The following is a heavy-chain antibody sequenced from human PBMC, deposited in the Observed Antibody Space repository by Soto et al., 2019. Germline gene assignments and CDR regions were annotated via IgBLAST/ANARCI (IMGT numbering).Heavy chain of an antibody. Sequence: ASVKVSCKASGYTFTSYTMHWVRQDPGQRLEWMGWINAGNGNTKYSQKFQGRVTITRDTSASTAYMELSSLRSEDTAVYYCARVGTDTIFGVVIQYWYFDLWGRGTLVTVSS. V-gene: IGHV1-3*01. D-gene: IGHD3-3*01. J-gene: IGHJ2*01. CDR1: GYTFTSYT. CDR2: INAGNGNT. CDR3: ARVGTDTIFGVVIQYWYFDL.